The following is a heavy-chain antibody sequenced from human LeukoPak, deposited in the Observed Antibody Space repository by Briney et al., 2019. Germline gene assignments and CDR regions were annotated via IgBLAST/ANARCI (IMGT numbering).Heavy chain of an antibody. D-gene: IGHD3-10*01. CDR2: IHVGNGNT. CDR1: RYPFTDYA. V-gene: IGHV1-3*01. Sequence: ASVKVSCKASRYPFTDYAMHWVRQAPRQRLEWMGWIHVGNGNTEYSQEFQDRVTITRDTPATTTYMELSSLRSEDTAVYYCARVDGSGPNAPHDFWGQGSLVTVSS. CDR3: ARVDGSGPNAPHDF. J-gene: IGHJ4*02.